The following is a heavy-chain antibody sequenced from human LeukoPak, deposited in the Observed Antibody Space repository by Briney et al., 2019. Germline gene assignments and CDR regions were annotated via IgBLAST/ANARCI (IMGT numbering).Heavy chain of an antibody. J-gene: IGHJ3*01. CDR2: ISSSGYTI. V-gene: IGHV3-48*03. CDR1: GFTFSGYE. CDR3: ARSRSIAGDGFDV. Sequence: GGSLRLSCVASGFTFSGYEMNWVRQAPGKGLEWVSYISSSGYTIYYADSVKGRFTVSRDNVKNSLYLQMNSLRAEDTAVHFCARSRSIAGDGFDVWGQGTMVTVSS. D-gene: IGHD2-21*01.